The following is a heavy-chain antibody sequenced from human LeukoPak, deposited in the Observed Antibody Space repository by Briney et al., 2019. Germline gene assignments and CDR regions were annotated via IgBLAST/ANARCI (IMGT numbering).Heavy chain of an antibody. Sequence: PGGSLRLSGAASGFTVSSNYMSWVRQAPGKGLEWVSVIYSGGSTYYADSVKGRFTISRDNSKNTLYLQMNSLRAEDTAVYYCAGEQWVWFGELSPYYYYGMDVWGQGTTVTVSS. J-gene: IGHJ6*02. D-gene: IGHD3-10*01. CDR2: IYSGGST. CDR1: GFTVSSNY. CDR3: AGEQWVWFGELSPYYYYGMDV. V-gene: IGHV3-53*01.